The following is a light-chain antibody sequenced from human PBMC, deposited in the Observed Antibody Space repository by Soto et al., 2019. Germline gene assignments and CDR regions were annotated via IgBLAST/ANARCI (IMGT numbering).Light chain of an antibody. Sequence: VMTQSPVSLPVTPGESASISCRSSQTLLYRNGNNYLNWYLQKPGQSPQLLIFLAFNRASGVPDRFSGSGSGTDFTLRISRVEAEDVGVYYCMQALQSPLTFGGGTKVEIK. CDR2: LAF. CDR1: QTLLYRNGNNY. V-gene: IGKV2-28*01. J-gene: IGKJ4*01. CDR3: MQALQSPLT.